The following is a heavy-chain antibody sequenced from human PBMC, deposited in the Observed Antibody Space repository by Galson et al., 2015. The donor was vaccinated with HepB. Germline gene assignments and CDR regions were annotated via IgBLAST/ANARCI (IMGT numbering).Heavy chain of an antibody. V-gene: IGHV3-15*01. CDR2: IKSKTDGRTT. J-gene: IGHJ4*02. CDR3: TTPGEVTIFGVVITSPSTSFDY. Sequence: SLRLSCAASGFTFSNAWMSWVRQAPGKGLEWVGRIKSKTDGRTTDYAAPVKGRFTISRDDSKNTLYLQMNSLKTGDTAVYYCTTPGEVTIFGVVITSPSTSFDYWGQGTLFTVSS. D-gene: IGHD3-3*01. CDR1: GFTFSNAW.